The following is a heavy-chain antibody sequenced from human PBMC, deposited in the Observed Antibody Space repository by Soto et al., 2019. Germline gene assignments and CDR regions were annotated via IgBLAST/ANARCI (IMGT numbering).Heavy chain of an antibody. Sequence: GGSLRLSCTASGFTFGYYAMSWVRQAPGKGLEWVGFIRSKAYGGTTEYAASVKGRFTISRDDSKSIAYLQMNSLKTEDTAVYYCTRVSGPFDYSGQGTLVTVSS. V-gene: IGHV3-49*04. CDR3: TRVSGPFDY. J-gene: IGHJ4*02. CDR2: IRSKAYGGTT. CDR1: GFTFGYYA.